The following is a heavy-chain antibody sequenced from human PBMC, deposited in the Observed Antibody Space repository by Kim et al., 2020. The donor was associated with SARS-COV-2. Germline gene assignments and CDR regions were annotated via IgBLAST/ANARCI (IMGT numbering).Heavy chain of an antibody. D-gene: IGHD6-13*01. CDR2: IKQDGSEK. J-gene: IGHJ3*01. CDR3: TKERHSSSWYRYAFDV. Sequence: GLEWVANIKQDGSEKYYVDSVKGRFTISRDYAKSSLYLQMNSLRVEDTAVYYCTKERHSSSWYRYAFDVWGHGTMVTVAS. V-gene: IGHV3-7*01.